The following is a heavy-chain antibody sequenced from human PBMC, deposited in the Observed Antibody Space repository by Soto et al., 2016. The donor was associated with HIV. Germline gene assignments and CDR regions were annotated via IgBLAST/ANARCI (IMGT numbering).Heavy chain of an antibody. CDR1: GFTFSSYT. CDR3: WGAPVDY. CDR2: ISYDGSNK. J-gene: IGHJ4*02. V-gene: IGHV3-30*04. Sequence: VQLVESGGGVVQPGRSLRLSCAASGFTFSSYTIHWVRQAPGKGLDWVAVISYDGSNKYYADSVKGRCTISRDNSKNTLYLQMNSLRAEDTALYYCWGAPVDYWGQGTLVTVSA.